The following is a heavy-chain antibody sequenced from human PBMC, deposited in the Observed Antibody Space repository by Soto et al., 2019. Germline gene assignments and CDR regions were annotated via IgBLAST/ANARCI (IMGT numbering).Heavy chain of an antibody. CDR1: GYTFTSYA. CDR3: AMVDNYVTPTPHDV. D-gene: IGHD3-16*01. J-gene: IGHJ6*02. Sequence: ASVKVSCKASGYTFTSYAMHWVRLAPGQRLEWMGWINAGNGNTKYSQKFQGRVTITRDTSASTAYMELGSLTSDDTAVYYCAMVDNYVTPTPHDVWAQRTTVTVSS. V-gene: IGHV1-3*01. CDR2: INAGNGNT.